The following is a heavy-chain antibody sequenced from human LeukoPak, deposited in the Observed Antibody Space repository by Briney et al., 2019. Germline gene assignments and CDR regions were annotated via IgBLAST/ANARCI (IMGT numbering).Heavy chain of an antibody. J-gene: IGHJ4*02. CDR3: ARDVAGWGSH. Sequence: GESLRLSCAASGFTFSTYWRNWVRQTPGEGLVWVPRINEHGTITDYADSVKDRFTISRDNAKNTLYLHMKSLRAEDTAMYYCARDVAGWGSHWGQGTLVTVSS. CDR2: INEHGTIT. D-gene: IGHD3-16*01. CDR1: GFTFSTYW. V-gene: IGHV3-74*01.